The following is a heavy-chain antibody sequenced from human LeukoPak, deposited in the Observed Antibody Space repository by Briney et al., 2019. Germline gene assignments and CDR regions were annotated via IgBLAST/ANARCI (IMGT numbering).Heavy chain of an antibody. CDR2: ISNSAIT. V-gene: IGHV4-59*01. CDR1: GVSISSYY. Sequence: SETPSLTCTASGVSISSYYWTWIRQPPGKGLEWIGFISNSAITDYNPSLKSRVTISRDTSKNHLSLKLNSVTAADTAVYYCARVGYFGSGSYYRDYFEYWGQGTLVTVSS. J-gene: IGHJ4*02. D-gene: IGHD3-10*01. CDR3: ARVGYFGSGSYYRDYFEY.